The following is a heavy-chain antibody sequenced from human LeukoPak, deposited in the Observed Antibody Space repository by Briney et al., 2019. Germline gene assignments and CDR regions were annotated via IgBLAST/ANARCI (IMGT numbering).Heavy chain of an antibody. D-gene: IGHD1-14*01. CDR2: LYSDGNT. J-gene: IGHJ4*02. CDR3: ARGVEPLAANTLSY. CDR1: GFTIITND. Sequence: GGSLRLSCAASGFTIITNDMTWVRQAPGKGLEWVSVLYSDGNTKYADSVQGRFTISRDNSKNTLYLEMNSLSPDDTAVYYCARGVEPLAANTLSYWGQGTLVTVSS. V-gene: IGHV3-53*01.